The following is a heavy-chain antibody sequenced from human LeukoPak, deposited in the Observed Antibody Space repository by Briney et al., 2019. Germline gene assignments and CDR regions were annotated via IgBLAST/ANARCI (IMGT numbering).Heavy chain of an antibody. CDR2: IHYSGNS. D-gene: IGHD4-17*01. Sequence: SETLSLTCSVSGDSLSNFYWNWIRQPPGRRLEWIGNIHYSGNSNYNPSLQSRVTISIDTSRKQLFLKLTSVTAADTAVYYCARGSWAGYGGNPVEFDPWGQGTLVTVSS. CDR1: GDSLSNFY. CDR3: ARGSWAGYGGNPVEFDP. J-gene: IGHJ5*02. V-gene: IGHV4-59*08.